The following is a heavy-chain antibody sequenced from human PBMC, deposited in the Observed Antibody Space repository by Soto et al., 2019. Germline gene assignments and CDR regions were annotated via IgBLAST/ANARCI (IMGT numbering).Heavy chain of an antibody. V-gene: IGHV5-51*01. CDR3: VRSEATALDY. CDR2: IYPGDSDT. Sequence: GESLKISCKGSGYSFTSYWIGWVRQMPGKGLEWMGIIYPGDSDTRYSPSFQGQVTISADKSISTAYLQWSSLKAADTAVYYCVRSEATALDYWGQGTLVTVSS. CDR1: GYSFTSYW. J-gene: IGHJ4*02.